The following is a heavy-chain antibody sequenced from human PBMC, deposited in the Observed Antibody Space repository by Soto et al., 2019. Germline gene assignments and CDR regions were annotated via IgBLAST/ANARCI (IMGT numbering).Heavy chain of an antibody. CDR2: IGGAGNDI. J-gene: IGHJ6*02. D-gene: IGHD6-19*01. Sequence: EMQVLASGGGLVQPGGSLRLSCAASGFAFSNFHMNWVRQAPGKGLQWVSTIGGAGNDIHYADSVKGRFTVSRDNSKNTLLLQMDGLRDDDTAIYYCAKRYSSAWEAGMDVWGRGTTVTVSS. CDR1: GFAFSNFH. CDR3: AKRYSSAWEAGMDV. V-gene: IGHV3-23*01.